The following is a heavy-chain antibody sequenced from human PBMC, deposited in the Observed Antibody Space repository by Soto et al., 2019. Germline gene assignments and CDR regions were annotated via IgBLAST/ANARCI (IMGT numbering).Heavy chain of an antibody. V-gene: IGHV1-46*01. J-gene: IGHJ4*02. CDR3: ARQYCSGSSCYWYFDF. CDR2: INPDTGST. D-gene: IGHD2-15*01. CDR1: GYQFTGSY. Sequence: QVRLVQSGAEVQRPGASLNISCQATGYQFTGSYLHWVRRAPGHGLQWMGMINPDTGSTTYAETFQGRVAMSTDRSAGTVYLGLGSLRSDDTATYYCARQYCSGSSCYWYFDFWGQGTLVTGSS.